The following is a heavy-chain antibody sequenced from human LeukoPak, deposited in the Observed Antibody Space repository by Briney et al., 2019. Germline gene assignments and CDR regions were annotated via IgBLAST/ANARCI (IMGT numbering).Heavy chain of an antibody. CDR1: GFTFSNYG. CDR2: ISSSSSTI. Sequence: GGSLRLSCAASGFTFSNYGINWVRQAPGKGLEWVSYISSSSSTIHYADSAPGRFTISRDNAKNSLYLQMNSLRAEDTAVYYCAKAPQSNYDILTGYYLYYFDYWGQGTLVTVSS. J-gene: IGHJ4*02. V-gene: IGHV3-48*01. CDR3: AKAPQSNYDILTGYYLYYFDY. D-gene: IGHD3-9*01.